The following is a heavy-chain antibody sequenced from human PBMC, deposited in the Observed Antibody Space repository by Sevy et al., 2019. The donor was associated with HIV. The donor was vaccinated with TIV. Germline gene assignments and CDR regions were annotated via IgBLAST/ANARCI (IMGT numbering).Heavy chain of an antibody. CDR1: GYSFTNYW. CDR3: ARGASGWIFDY. D-gene: IGHD6-19*01. V-gene: IGHV5-51*01. J-gene: IGHJ4*02. CDR2: IYPGDSDT. Sequence: GESLKISCQGSGYSFTNYWVGWVRQMPGKGLEWMGTIYPGDSDTRYSPSFQCQVIISVDKSTNTAYLQWTGLRASDSAMYFCARGASGWIFDYWGQGSLVTVSS.